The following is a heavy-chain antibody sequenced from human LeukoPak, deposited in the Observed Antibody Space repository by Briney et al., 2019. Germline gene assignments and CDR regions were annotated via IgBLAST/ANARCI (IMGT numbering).Heavy chain of an antibody. CDR2: IYTSGST. CDR3: ARDNGSSGWSYYFDY. Sequence: SETLSLTCTVSGGSISSGSYYWSWIRQPAGKGLEWIGRIYTSGSTNYNPSLKSRVTISVDTSKNQFSLKLSSVTAADTAVYYCARDNGSSGWSYYFDYWGQGTLVTVSS. J-gene: IGHJ4*02. CDR1: GGSISSGSYY. V-gene: IGHV4-61*02. D-gene: IGHD6-19*01.